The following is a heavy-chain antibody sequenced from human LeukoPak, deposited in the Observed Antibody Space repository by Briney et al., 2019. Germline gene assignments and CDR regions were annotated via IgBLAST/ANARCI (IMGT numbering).Heavy chain of an antibody. CDR1: GFIFSNYA. J-gene: IGHJ4*02. D-gene: IGHD3-9*01. Sequence: QPGASLRLSCAASGFIFSNYAMYWVRQAPGKGLEWVSAISGRSGSTYYADSVKGRFTIPRDSSKNTLYLQMNSLRADDTAVYYCAKWGDYDVLTGYYVSDFWGQGTLVTVSS. CDR2: ISGRSGST. CDR3: AKWGDYDVLTGYYVSDF. V-gene: IGHV3-23*01.